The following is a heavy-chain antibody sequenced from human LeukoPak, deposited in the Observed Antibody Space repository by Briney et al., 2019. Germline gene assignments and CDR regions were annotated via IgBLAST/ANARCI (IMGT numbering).Heavy chain of an antibody. D-gene: IGHD3-9*01. V-gene: IGHV3-21*01. Sequence: GGSLRLSCAASGFTFNTFNMNWVRQAPGKGLEWVSSITSGGDYIYYADSVKGRFTTSRDNAKNSLSLQLNSLRVEDTAVYYCARGHYGVLAASYKWTPDYWGQGTLVTVSS. CDR2: ITSGGDYI. CDR3: ARGHYGVLAASYKWTPDY. J-gene: IGHJ4*02. CDR1: GFTFNTFN.